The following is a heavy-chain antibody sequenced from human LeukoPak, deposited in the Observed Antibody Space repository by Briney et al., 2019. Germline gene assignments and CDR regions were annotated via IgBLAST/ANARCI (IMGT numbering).Heavy chain of an antibody. CDR1: GFTFSSYA. CDR3: VKADSGYDLLFDY. D-gene: IGHD5-12*01. Sequence: PGGSLRLSCAASGFTFSSYAMNWVRQAPGKGLEWVSGISGRGGSTYYADSVKGRFTISRDNSKNTLYLQMNSLRAEDTAVYYCVKADSGYDLLFDYWGQGTLVTVSS. CDR2: ISGRGGST. V-gene: IGHV3-23*01. J-gene: IGHJ4*02.